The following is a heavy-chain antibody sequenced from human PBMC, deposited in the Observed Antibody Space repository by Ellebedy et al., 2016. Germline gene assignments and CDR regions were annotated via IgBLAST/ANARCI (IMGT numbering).Heavy chain of an antibody. CDR2: ISCDGSSP. J-gene: IGHJ4*02. Sequence: GGSLRLXXAASGFTFSSYAMHWVRQAPGKGLEWVAVISCDGSSPYYADSVKGRFTISRDNSENTLSLQMSSLKPEDTAVYYCARQKVGAPWDCWGQGTLVTVSS. CDR3: ARQKVGAPWDC. V-gene: IGHV3-30-3*01. CDR1: GFTFSSYA. D-gene: IGHD1-26*01.